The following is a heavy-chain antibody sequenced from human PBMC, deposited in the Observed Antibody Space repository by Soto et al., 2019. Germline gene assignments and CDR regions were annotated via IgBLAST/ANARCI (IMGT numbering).Heavy chain of an antibody. D-gene: IGHD3-3*01. J-gene: IGHJ4*02. CDR3: ARALDFWSAYFDY. Sequence: SETLSLTCTVSGGSVSSGSYYWSWIRQPPGKGLEWIGYIYYSGSTNYNPSLKSRVTISVDTSKNTLYLQMNSLRTEDTAVYYCARALDFWSAYFDYWGQGSLVTVSS. CDR2: IYYSGST. V-gene: IGHV4-61*01. CDR1: GGSVSSGSYY.